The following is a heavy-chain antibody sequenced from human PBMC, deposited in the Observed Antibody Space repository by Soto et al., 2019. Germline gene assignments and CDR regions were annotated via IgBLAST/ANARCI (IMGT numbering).Heavy chain of an antibody. CDR1: GYTFTIYG. D-gene: IGHD1-1*01. V-gene: IGHV1-18*01. J-gene: IGHJ6*03. Sequence: QVQLVQSGAEVKKPGASVKVSCKASGYTFTIYGISWVRQAPGQGLEWMGWISAYNGNTNYAQKLQGRVTMTTDTATSTAYMELRSLRSDDTAVYYCARDSAGTTGKGDYYYMDVWGKGTTVTVSS. CDR3: ARDSAGTTGKGDYYYMDV. CDR2: ISAYNGNT.